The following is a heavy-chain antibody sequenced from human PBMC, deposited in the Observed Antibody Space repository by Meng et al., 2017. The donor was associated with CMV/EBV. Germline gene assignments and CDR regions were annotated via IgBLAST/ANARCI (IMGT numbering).Heavy chain of an antibody. CDR1: GGSISSSSYY. J-gene: IGHJ5*02. CDR2: IYYSGST. V-gene: IGHV4-39*06. D-gene: IGHD2-15*01. CDR3: ARDRWLLNNWFDP. Sequence: SETLSLTCTVSGGSISSSSYYWGWIRQPPGKGLEWIGSIYYSGSTYYNPSLKSRVTISVDTSKNQFPLKLSSVTAADTAVYYCARDRWLLNNWFDPWGQGTLVTVSS.